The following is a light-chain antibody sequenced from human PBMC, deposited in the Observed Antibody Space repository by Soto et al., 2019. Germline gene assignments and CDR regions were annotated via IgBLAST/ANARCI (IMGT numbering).Light chain of an antibody. J-gene: IGLJ2*01. Sequence: QSALTQPPSASGSPGQTVTISCTGTRSDVGDYNYVSWYQPHPGKAPKLLIYEVTRRPSGVPDRLSGSKSANTASLTVSGLQAEDAADYYCSSYAVSDNFEVFGGGTKLTVL. CDR2: EVT. CDR1: RSDVGDYNY. V-gene: IGLV2-8*01. CDR3: SSYAVSDNFEV.